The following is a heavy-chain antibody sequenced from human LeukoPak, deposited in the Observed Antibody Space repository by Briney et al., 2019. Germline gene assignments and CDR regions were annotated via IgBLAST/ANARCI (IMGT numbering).Heavy chain of an antibody. CDR2: IYYTEST. D-gene: IGHD3-10*01. V-gene: IGHV4-61*03. J-gene: IGHJ4*02. CDR1: GDSVSNGNYY. Sequence: PSETLSLTCIVSGDSVSNGNYYWSWLRQPPGKALEWIGYIYYTESTYYNPSLEGRVTISVDTSRNHFSVKLNSVTAADTAVYYCARSQNYYGSGDYWSQGTLVTVSS. CDR3: ARSQNYYGSGDY.